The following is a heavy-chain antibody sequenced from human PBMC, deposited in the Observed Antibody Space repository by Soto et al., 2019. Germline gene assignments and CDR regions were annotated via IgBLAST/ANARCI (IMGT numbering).Heavy chain of an antibody. D-gene: IGHD1-26*01. J-gene: IGHJ6*02. V-gene: IGHV3-53*02. CDR3: ARKLSGAVQGWAYGMDV. CDR1: GFTVSTYN. Sequence: EVHLVESGGGLMQPGGSLRLSCAASGFTVSTYNMIWVRQAPVKGLEWVSVTYSGGSTQYADSVKGRFTVSRDNSKNTLYLQMSSLIDEDTAVYYCARKLSGAVQGWAYGMDVWCRGTTVTVSS. CDR2: TYSGGST.